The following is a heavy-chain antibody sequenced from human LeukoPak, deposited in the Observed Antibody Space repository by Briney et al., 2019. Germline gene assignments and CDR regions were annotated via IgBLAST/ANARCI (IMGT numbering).Heavy chain of an antibody. Sequence: GGSLRLSCTASGFTFSSYSMNWVRQTPGKGLEWVSSITSSSDYIYYADSVKGRFTISRDNAENSLHLQMDSLRAEDTAVYYCARDGRRYDGKFDYWGQGTLVTVSS. V-gene: IGHV3-21*01. CDR1: GFTFSSYS. CDR2: ITSSSDYI. CDR3: ARDGRRYDGKFDY. D-gene: IGHD5-12*01. J-gene: IGHJ4*02.